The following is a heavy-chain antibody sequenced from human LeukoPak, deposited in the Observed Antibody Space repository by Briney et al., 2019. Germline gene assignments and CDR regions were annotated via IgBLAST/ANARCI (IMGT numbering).Heavy chain of an antibody. CDR2: IYPGDSDT. V-gene: IGHV5-51*01. CDR3: ARHVKGDASSWYYTIDYYYMDV. D-gene: IGHD6-13*01. CDR1: GYSFTSYW. Sequence: GESLKISCKGSGYSFTSYWIGWVRQMPGKGLEWMGIIYPGDSDTRYSPSFQGQVTISADKSISTAYLQWSSLKASDTAMYYCARHVKGDASSWYYTIDYYYMDVWGKGTTVTVSS. J-gene: IGHJ6*03.